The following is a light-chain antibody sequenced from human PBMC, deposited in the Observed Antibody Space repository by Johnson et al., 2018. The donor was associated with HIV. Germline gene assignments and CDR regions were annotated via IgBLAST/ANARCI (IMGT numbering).Light chain of an antibody. CDR3: GTWDSSPSAEV. CDR1: SSSIGNNY. V-gene: IGLV1-51*02. J-gene: IGLJ1*01. Sequence: QSVLTQPPSVSAAPGQKVTISCTGSSSSIGNNYVSWYQLLPGTAPKLPIYKNNTRSSGSTDRLSGPKSGTLATLGITGFQTGDEAYYYCGTWDSSPSAEVFGTGTKVTVL. CDR2: KNN.